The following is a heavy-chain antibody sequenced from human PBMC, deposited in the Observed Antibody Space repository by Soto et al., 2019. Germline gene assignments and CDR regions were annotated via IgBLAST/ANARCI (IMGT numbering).Heavy chain of an antibody. CDR2: INAGNGNT. CDR3: ARDSSPDAFDI. Sequence: VASVKVSCKASGYTFTSYAMHWVRQAPGQRLEWMGWINAGNGNTKYSQKFQGRVTITRDTSASTAYMELSSLRSEDTAVYYCARDSSPDAFDIWGQGTMVTVSS. CDR1: GYTFTSYA. V-gene: IGHV1-3*01. J-gene: IGHJ3*02. D-gene: IGHD6-13*01.